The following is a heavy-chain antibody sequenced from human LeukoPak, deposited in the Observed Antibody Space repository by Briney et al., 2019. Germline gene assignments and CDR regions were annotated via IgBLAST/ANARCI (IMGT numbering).Heavy chain of an antibody. D-gene: IGHD1-1*01. Sequence: AGSLRLSCAASGFTFSSYAMSWVRQAPGKGLEWVSAISGSGGSTYYADSVKARFTISRDNSKNTLYLQMNSLRAEDTAVYYCAKSTPLSNDHRDYWGQGTLVTVSS. V-gene: IGHV3-23*01. CDR1: GFTFSSYA. CDR3: AKSTPLSNDHRDY. CDR2: ISGSGGST. J-gene: IGHJ4*02.